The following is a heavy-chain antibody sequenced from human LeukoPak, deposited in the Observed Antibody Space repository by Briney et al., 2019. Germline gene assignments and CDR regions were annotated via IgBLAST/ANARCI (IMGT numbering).Heavy chain of an antibody. CDR2: ISSSSDYI. J-gene: IGHJ4*02. CDR1: AITFSNYE. CDR3: ARDPWGSSSF. V-gene: IGHV3-21*06. Sequence: GGSLRLSCAASAITFSNYEMNWVRQAPGKGLEWVSSISSSSDYIHYADSLKGRFTISRDNAKNSLYLQMNSLRAEDTSVYYCARDPWGSSSFWGQGTLVTVSS. D-gene: IGHD6-6*01.